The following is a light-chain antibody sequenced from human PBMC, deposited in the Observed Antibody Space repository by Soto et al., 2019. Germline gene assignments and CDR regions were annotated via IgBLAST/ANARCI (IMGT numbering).Light chain of an antibody. Sequence: QSVLTQPPSAYGTPGQRVTISCSGSSSNIGSNNVNWYQQLPGTAPKLLIYSNNQRPSGVPDRFSGSKSGTSASLAISGLQSEDEADYYCAAWDDSLNGVVFGGGTKVTVL. CDR3: AAWDDSLNGVV. V-gene: IGLV1-44*01. J-gene: IGLJ2*01. CDR2: SNN. CDR1: SSNIGSNN.